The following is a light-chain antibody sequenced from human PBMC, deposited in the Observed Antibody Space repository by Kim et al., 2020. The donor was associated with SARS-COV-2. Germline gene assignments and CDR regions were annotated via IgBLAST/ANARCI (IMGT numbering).Light chain of an antibody. Sequence: AALGDTVTFSCRTCQSFVLWLACHQQKPGQVPKLLMAKSSESHPGVPSRFVGGGSGTHFTLTITSLQPIDFAVYYCQQYGTHSTFGPGTKVDIK. V-gene: IGKV1-5*03. CDR3: QQYGTHST. CDR2: KSS. CDR1: QSFVLW. J-gene: IGKJ1*01.